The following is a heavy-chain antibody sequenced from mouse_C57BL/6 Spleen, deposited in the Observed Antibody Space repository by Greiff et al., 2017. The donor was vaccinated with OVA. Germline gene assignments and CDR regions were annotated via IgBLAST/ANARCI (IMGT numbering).Heavy chain of an antibody. D-gene: IGHD6-2*01. V-gene: IGHV1-26*01. Sequence: VQLQQSGPELVKPGASVKISCKASGYTFTDYYMNWVKQSHGKSLEWIGDINPNNGGTSYNQKFKGKATLTVDKSSSTAYMELRSLTSEDSAVYYCAREGGSHWYFDVWGTGTTVTVSS. CDR1: GYTFTDYY. CDR3: AREGGSHWYFDV. CDR2: INPNNGGT. J-gene: IGHJ1*03.